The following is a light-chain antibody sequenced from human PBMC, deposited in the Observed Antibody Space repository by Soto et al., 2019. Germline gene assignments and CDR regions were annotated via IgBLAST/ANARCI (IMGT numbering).Light chain of an antibody. J-gene: IGKJ5*01. CDR2: GAS. CDR3: QQYNNWPL. Sequence: EIVLTQSPATLSLSPGERATLSCRASQSVGSYLAWYQHKPGQAPRLLIYGASTRAVGIPARFSGSGSGTEFTLTISSLQSEDSAIYYCQQYNNWPLFGQGTRLEI. CDR1: QSVGSY. V-gene: IGKV3-15*01.